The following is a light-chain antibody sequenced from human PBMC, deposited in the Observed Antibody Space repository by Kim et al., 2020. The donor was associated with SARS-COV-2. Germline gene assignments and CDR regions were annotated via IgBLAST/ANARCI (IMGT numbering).Light chain of an antibody. V-gene: IGLV2-8*01. Sequence: GQSAAISCTGTSSHVGGYNYVSWYQQHPGKAPKLMIYELDKRPSGVPDRFSGSKSGNTASLTVSGLQAEDEADYYCSSYAGSNNVLFGGGTQLTVL. CDR2: ELD. CDR1: SSHVGGYNY. J-gene: IGLJ2*01. CDR3: SSYAGSNNVL.